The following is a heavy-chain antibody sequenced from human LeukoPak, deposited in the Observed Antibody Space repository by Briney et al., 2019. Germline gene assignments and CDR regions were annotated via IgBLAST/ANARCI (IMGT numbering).Heavy chain of an antibody. Sequence: SETLSVTCSVSGGSVSSSSYYWGWIRQPPGKGLEWIGSIYYSGSTYYNPSLKSRVTISVDTSKNQFSLKLSSVTAADTAVYYCARRTFRYYFDYWGQGTLVTVSS. CDR3: ARRTFRYYFDY. CDR1: GGSVSSSSYY. CDR2: IYYSGST. D-gene: IGHD3-16*01. V-gene: IGHV4-39*01. J-gene: IGHJ4*02.